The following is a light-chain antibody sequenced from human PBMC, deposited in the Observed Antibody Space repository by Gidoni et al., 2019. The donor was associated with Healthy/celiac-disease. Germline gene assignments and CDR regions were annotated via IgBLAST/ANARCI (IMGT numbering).Light chain of an antibody. CDR2: DAS. CDR3: QQYNSYPPWT. CDR1: QSISSW. Sequence: DIQMPQSPSTLSASVGDRVTITCRASQSISSWLAWYQQKPGKAPKRLIYDASSLESGVPSRFSGSGSVTEFTLTISSLQPDDFATYYCQQYNSYPPWTFGQGTKVEIK. J-gene: IGKJ1*01. V-gene: IGKV1-5*01.